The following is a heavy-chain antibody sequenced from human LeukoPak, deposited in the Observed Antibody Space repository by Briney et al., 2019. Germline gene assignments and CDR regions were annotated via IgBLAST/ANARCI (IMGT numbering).Heavy chain of an antibody. D-gene: IGHD6-19*01. CDR2: IKKDGSEK. J-gene: IGHJ5*02. CDR1: GFTFSSYW. Sequence: PGGSLRLSCAASGFTFSSYWMSWVRQAPGKGLEWVANIKKDGSEKYYVDSVKGRFIISRDNAKNLLHMEMSSVRVEDTAVYYCARHFWLGVAVESWFDPWGQGTLVTVFS. CDR3: ARHFWLGVAVESWFDP. V-gene: IGHV3-7*01.